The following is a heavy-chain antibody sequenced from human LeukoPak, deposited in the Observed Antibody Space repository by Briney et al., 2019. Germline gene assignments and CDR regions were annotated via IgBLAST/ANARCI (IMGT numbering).Heavy chain of an antibody. CDR2: ISYDGSNK. J-gene: IGHJ3*02. CDR1: GFTFSSYA. CDR3: AKDQVAYCGGDCYFLDAFDI. V-gene: IGHV3-30-3*01. D-gene: IGHD2-21*02. Sequence: GGSLRLSCAASGFTFSSYAMHWVRQAPGKGLEWVAVISYDGSNKYYADSVKGRFTISRDNSKNTLYLQMNSLRAEDTAVYYCAKDQVAYCGGDCYFLDAFDIWGQGTTVTVSS.